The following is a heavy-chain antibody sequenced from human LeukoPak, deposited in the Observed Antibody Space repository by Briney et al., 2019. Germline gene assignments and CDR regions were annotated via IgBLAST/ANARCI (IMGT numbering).Heavy chain of an antibody. J-gene: IGHJ3*02. Sequence: SETLSLTCTVSGGSISSSSYYWGWIRQPPGKGLVWIGSIYHSGRTYYNPSLKSRVTISVDTSKNQFSLKLSSVTAADTAVYYCARDGLELRSVAFDIWGQGTMVTVSS. CDR1: GGSISSSSYY. CDR2: IYHSGRT. V-gene: IGHV4-39*07. D-gene: IGHD1-7*01. CDR3: ARDGLELRSVAFDI.